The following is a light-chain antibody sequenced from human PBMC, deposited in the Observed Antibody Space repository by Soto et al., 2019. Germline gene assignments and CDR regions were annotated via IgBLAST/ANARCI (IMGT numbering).Light chain of an antibody. CDR2: WAS. J-gene: IGKJ1*01. CDR3: QQHYTTPRT. Sequence: DIAMTQSPDSLAVSLGERATIHCKSSQSILFTSDNKNYLAWYRQKSGQPPRLLIYWASTRESGVPDRFSGRGSGTDFSLTISSLEAEDVAVYYCQQHYTTPRTFGQGTKVDIK. V-gene: IGKV4-1*01. CDR1: QSILFTSDNKNY.